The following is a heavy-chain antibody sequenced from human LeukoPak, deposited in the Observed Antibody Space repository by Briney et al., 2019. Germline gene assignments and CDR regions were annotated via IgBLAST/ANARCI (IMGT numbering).Heavy chain of an antibody. CDR3: ARDPYYYDSSGYFILDRRKRPSRTSGGFDY. D-gene: IGHD3-22*01. CDR2: INHSGST. V-gene: IGHV4-34*01. CDR1: GGSISSYY. J-gene: IGHJ4*02. Sequence: PSETLSLTCTVSGGSISSYYWSWIRQPPGKGLEWIGEINHSGSTNYNPSLKSRVTISVDTSKNQFSLKLSSVTAADTAVYYCARDPYYYDSSGYFILDRRKRPSRTSGGFDYWGQGTLVTVSS.